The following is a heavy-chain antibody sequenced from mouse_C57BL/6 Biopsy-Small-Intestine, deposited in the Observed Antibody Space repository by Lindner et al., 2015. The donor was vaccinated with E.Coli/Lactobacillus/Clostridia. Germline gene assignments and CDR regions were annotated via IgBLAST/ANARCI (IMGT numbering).Heavy chain of an antibody. D-gene: IGHD1-1*01. J-gene: IGHJ2*01. CDR1: GCSFTGYF. Sequence: VQLQESGPELVKPGDSVKISCKASGCSFTGYFMNWVMQSHGKSLEWIGRINPYNGDTFYNQKFKGKATLTVDKSSSTAHMELRSLTSEDSAVYYCARAGYYGGYYFDYWGQGTTLTVSS. V-gene: IGHV1-20*01. CDR2: INPYNGDT. CDR3: ARAGYYGGYYFDY.